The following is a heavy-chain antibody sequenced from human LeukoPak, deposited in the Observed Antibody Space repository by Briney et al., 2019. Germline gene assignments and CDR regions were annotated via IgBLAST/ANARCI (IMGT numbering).Heavy chain of an antibody. CDR3: ARGQRYFDWSRHYYYMDV. Sequence: ASVKVSCKASGYTFTSYGISWVRQAPGQGLEWMGWINPNSGGTNYAQKFQGRVTMTRDTSISTAYMELSRLRSDDTAVYYCARGQRYFDWSRHYYYMDVWGKGTTVTISS. J-gene: IGHJ6*03. D-gene: IGHD3-9*01. CDR2: INPNSGGT. V-gene: IGHV1-2*02. CDR1: GYTFTSYG.